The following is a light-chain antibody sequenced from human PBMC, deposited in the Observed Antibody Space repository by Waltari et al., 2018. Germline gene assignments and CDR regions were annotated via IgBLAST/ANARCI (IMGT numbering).Light chain of an antibody. CDR2: STN. V-gene: IGLV7-43*01. CDR3: LLYYGGAQV. J-gene: IGLJ3*02. CDR1: TGPVTSGFY. Sequence: QTVVTQEPSLTVSAGGTVTLTCPSSTGPVTSGFYPSWFQQKPGQPPRALIYSTNNKHSLTPARFSGSLLGGKAALTLSGVQVEDEAEYYCLLYYGGAQVFGGGTKLTVL.